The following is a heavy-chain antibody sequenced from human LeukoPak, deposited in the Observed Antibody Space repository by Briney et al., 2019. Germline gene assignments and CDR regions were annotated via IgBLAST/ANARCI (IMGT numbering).Heavy chain of an antibody. J-gene: IGHJ4*02. CDR1: GFAVSSNY. CDR2: IYSGGGT. D-gene: IGHD6-13*01. Sequence: GGSLRLSCAASGFAVSSNYMSWVRQAPGKGLEGVSVIYSGGGTFYADSVKGRFTISRDNSKNTLYLQMHSLRAEDTAVYYCARHIVAADYFDYWGQGTLVTVSS. V-gene: IGHV3-53*01. CDR3: ARHIVAADYFDY.